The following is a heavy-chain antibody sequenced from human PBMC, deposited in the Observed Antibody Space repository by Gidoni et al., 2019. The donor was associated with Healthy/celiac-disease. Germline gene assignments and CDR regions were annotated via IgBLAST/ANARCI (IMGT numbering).Heavy chain of an antibody. V-gene: IGHV1-24*01. CDR2: FDPEDGET. CDR1: GYTLTALS. J-gene: IGHJ3*02. D-gene: IGHD6-13*01. Sequence: QVQLVQSGAEVKKHGASVKVSCKVSGYTLTALSMHWVRQAPGKGLEWMGGFDPEDGETIYAQKFQGRVTMTEDTSTDTAYMELSSLRSEDTAVYYCATKLIGSSWSYVDAFDIWGQGTMVTVSS. CDR3: ATKLIGSSWSYVDAFDI.